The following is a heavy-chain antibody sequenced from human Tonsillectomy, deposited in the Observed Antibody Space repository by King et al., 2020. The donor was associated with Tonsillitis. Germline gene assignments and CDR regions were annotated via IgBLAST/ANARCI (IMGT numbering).Heavy chain of an antibody. CDR3: ARYGGGSFDY. D-gene: IGHD3-10*01. CDR2: IDSSSSHI. V-gene: IGHV3-21*01. J-gene: IGHJ4*02. Sequence: VQLVESGGGLVKPGGSLRLSCAASGFTFSSYDLNWVRRAPGKGLEWVSSIDSSSSHIYYADSVKGRFTSSRDNAKNSPYLQMNSLRGEDTAVYYCARYGGGSFDYWGQGTLVTVSS. CDR1: GFTFSSYD.